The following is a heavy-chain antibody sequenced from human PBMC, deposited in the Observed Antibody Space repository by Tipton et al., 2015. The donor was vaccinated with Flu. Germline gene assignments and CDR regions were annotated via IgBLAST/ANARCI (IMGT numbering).Heavy chain of an antibody. V-gene: IGHV3-53*01. J-gene: IGHJ5*02. Sequence: QLVQSGGGLIQPGGSLRLSCAASGFTVSSNYMSWVRQAPGKGLEWVSVIYSDGSTYYIDPVKGRFTISRDNSKNMLSLEMNSLRAEDTAVYYCARGQGANPWGQGTLVTVSS. CDR2: IYSDGST. CDR1: GFTVSSNY. CDR3: ARGQGANP.